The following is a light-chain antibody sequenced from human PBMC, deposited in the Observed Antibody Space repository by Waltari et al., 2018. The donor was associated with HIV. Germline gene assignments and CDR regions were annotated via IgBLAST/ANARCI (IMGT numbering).Light chain of an antibody. V-gene: IGLV1-51*02. Sequence: QSVLTPPPSVSAAPGQKVPLPCPGSTSHIGNYYVSRDQQLPGSAPKLLIYENNKRPSGIPDRFSGSKSGTSATLGITGLQTGDEADYFCGTWDSSLSAGVFGGGTKLTVL. CDR2: ENN. CDR3: GTWDSSLSAGV. J-gene: IGLJ3*02. CDR1: TSHIGNYY.